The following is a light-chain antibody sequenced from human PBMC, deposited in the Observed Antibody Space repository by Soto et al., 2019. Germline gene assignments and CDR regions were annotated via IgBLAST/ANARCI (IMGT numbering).Light chain of an antibody. CDR3: QSYDSSLSV. CDR2: GNS. J-gene: IGLJ2*01. CDR1: SSNIGAGYD. V-gene: IGLV1-40*01. Sequence: QSVLTQPTSMSGAPGQRVTISCTGSSSNIGAGYDVHWYQQLPGTAPKLLIYGNSNRPSGVPDRFSGSKSGTSASLAITGVQAEDEADYYCQSYDSSLSVFGGGTQLTVL.